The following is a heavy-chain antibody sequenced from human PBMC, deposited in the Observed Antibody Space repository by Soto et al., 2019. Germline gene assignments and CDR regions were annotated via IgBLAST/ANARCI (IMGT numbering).Heavy chain of an antibody. CDR2: ISGGGTST. CDR3: AIYREQLD. V-gene: IGHV3-23*01. D-gene: IGHD6-13*01. Sequence: GGSLRLSCAASGLTFSNYAVTWVGQAPGKGLEWVSAISGGGTSTYYADSVKGRFTISRDNSKNTLYLQMSSLRAEDTAVYYCAIYREQLDWGQGTLVTVSS. J-gene: IGHJ4*02. CDR1: GLTFSNYA.